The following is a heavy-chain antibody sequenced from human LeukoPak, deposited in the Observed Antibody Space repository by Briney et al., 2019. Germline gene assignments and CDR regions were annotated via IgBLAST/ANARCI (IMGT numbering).Heavy chain of an antibody. CDR2: IFTGGST. CDR1: GGSINNGNHF. J-gene: IGHJ4*02. D-gene: IGHD3-10*02. V-gene: IGHV4-61*02. CDR3: ARPDYSLPGKWPPRY. Sequence: SQTLSLTCTVSGGSINNGNHFWTWIRQPAGKGLEWIGRIFTGGSTNYNPSLESRLTMSIDTSKNQFSLKLSSVTAADTAVYYCARPDYSLPGKWPPRYWGQGTLVTVSS.